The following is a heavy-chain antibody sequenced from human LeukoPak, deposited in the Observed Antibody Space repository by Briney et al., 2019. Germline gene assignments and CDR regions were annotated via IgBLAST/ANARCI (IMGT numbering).Heavy chain of an antibody. CDR3: TTRACHAGGCSSSFYYYYGLHF. Sequence: SVEVSCKASGNSISNYAVSWVRQAPGQGFEWMGGIIPIFGTADYAQKFQGRVTITADQSTSTTYMALCSLKSEDTATYYCTTRACHAGGCSSSFYYYYGLHFWGQGTTVSVSS. D-gene: IGHD3-16*01. J-gene: IGHJ6*02. CDR2: IIPIFGTA. CDR1: GNSISNYA. V-gene: IGHV1-69*13.